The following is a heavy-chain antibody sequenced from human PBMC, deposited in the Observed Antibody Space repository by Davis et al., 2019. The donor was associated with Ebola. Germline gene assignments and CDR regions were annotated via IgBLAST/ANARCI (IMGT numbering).Heavy chain of an antibody. CDR1: GFTFSRYW. CDR2: ISSDGGIT. CDR3: VRTTYGAPEY. V-gene: IGHV3-74*01. J-gene: IGHJ4*02. D-gene: IGHD4-17*01. Sequence: PAGSLTLSCAASGFTFSRYWMHWVRHAPGKGLVYVSRISSDGGITSYAASVKGRFTISRDNAKSTLYLQMNSLTAEDTAVYYCVRTTYGAPEYWGQGTLVTVSS.